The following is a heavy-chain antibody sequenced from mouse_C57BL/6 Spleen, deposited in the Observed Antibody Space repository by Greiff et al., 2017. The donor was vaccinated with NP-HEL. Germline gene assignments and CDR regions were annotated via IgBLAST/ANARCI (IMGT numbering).Heavy chain of an antibody. CDR3: TSDYDYEFAY. J-gene: IGHJ3*01. D-gene: IGHD2-4*01. CDR2: IDPETGGT. V-gene: IGHV1-15*01. CDR1: GYTFTDYE. Sequence: VNVVESGAELVRPGASVTLSCKASGYTFTDYEMHWVKQTPVHGLEWIGAIDPETGGTAYNQKFKGKAILTADKSSSTAYMELRSLTSEDSAVYYCTSDYDYEFAYWGQGTLVTVSA.